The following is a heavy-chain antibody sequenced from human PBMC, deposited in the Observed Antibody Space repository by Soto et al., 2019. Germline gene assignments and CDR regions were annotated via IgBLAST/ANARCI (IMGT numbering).Heavy chain of an antibody. CDR3: ATAPGYSGFLDY. J-gene: IGHJ4*02. CDR1: GYTLTELS. CDR2: FDPEDGET. Sequence: ASVKVSCKVSGYTLTELSMHWVRQAPGKGLEWMGGFDPEDGETIYAQKFQGRVTMTEDTSTDTAYMELSSLRSEDTAVYYCATAPGYSGFLDYWGQGTLVTVSS. D-gene: IGHD5-12*01. V-gene: IGHV1-24*01.